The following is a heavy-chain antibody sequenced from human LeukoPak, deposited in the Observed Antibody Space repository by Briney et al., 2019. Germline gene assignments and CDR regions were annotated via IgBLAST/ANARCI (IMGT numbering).Heavy chain of an antibody. Sequence: GGSLRLSCAASGFIFSTYSMNWVRQAPGKGLEWVLSISTSGSYRYYTDSVKGRFTISRGNGKNSLSLQMNSLRAEDTAVYYCARDLKYYDSSGFDYWGLGTLVTVSS. V-gene: IGHV3-21*01. CDR3: ARDLKYYDSSGFDY. J-gene: IGHJ4*02. CDR1: GFIFSTYS. CDR2: ISTSGSYR. D-gene: IGHD3-22*01.